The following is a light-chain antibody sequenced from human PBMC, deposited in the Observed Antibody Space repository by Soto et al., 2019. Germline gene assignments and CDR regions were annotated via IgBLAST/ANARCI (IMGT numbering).Light chain of an antibody. CDR1: QSILYSSNNKHS. CDR3: QQYYDTTYT. J-gene: IGKJ2*01. Sequence: DIVMTQSPDSLAVSLGERATINCKSSQSILYSSNNKHSLAWYQHKPGQPPQLLIYWASTRESGVPDRFSGSGSGTDFTLTISSLQAEDVAVYYCQQYYDTTYTFGQGTKLEIK. V-gene: IGKV4-1*01. CDR2: WAS.